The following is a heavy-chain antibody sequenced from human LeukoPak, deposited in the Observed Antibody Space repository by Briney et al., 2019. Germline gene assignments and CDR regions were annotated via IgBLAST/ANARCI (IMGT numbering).Heavy chain of an antibody. J-gene: IGHJ4*02. V-gene: IGHV3-48*01. Sequence: GGSLRLSCAASGFPVSTYSMGWVRHARGKGLEWFSYIGSTTIYADSVRGRSTISRDNAENSLYLQMNSLRAEDTAVYYCARDGPPAGAGDFDYWGQGTPVTVSS. CDR2: IGSTTI. D-gene: IGHD3-10*01. CDR3: ARDGPPAGAGDFDY. CDR1: GFPVSTYS.